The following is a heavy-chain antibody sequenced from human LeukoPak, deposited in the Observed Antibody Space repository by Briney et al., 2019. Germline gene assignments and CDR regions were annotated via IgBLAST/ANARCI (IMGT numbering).Heavy chain of an antibody. CDR2: ISSSGSTI. D-gene: IGHD3-10*01. CDR1: GFTFSDYY. CDR3: AAAMVRGVFDP. Sequence: PGGSLRLSCAASGFTFSDYYMSWIRQAPGKGLEWVSYISSSGSTIYYADSVKGRFTISGDNAKNSLYLQMNSLRAEDTAVYYCAAAMVRGVFDPWGQGTLVTVSS. J-gene: IGHJ5*02. V-gene: IGHV3-11*01.